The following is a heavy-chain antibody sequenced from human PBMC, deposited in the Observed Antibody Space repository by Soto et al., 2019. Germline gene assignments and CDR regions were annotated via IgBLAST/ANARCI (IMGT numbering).Heavy chain of an antibody. Sequence: PRLSCVASGFNVDEYAMHWVRQPPGKGLEWVSGISWRSGSVAYADSVKGRFTISRDAAKNSLYLQMESLRPDDTAFYYCAKAGLIAAPPDFWGQGTLVTVSS. CDR2: ISWRSGSV. CDR3: AKAGLIAAPPDF. V-gene: IGHV3-9*01. J-gene: IGHJ1*01. D-gene: IGHD6-25*01. CDR1: GFNVDEYA.